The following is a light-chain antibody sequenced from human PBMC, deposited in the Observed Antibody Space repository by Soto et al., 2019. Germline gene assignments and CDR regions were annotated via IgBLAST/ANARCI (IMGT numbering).Light chain of an antibody. Sequence: QSVLSQPASVYGSPGQSITISCTGTSSDVGGYNYVSWYQQHPGIAPKLLIYGVTNRPSGVSTRFSGSKSGNTASLTISGLQAEDEADYHCSSYTSASTLLYLFGTGTKVTVL. CDR1: SSDVGGYNY. V-gene: IGLV2-14*01. CDR3: SSYTSASTLLYL. J-gene: IGLJ1*01. CDR2: GVT.